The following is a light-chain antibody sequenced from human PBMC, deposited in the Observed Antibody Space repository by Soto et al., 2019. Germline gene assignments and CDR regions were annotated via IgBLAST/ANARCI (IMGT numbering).Light chain of an antibody. CDR2: SVS. V-gene: IGLV2-14*01. CDR1: SGDIGTYDH. J-gene: IGLJ1*01. Sequence: QSALTQPASVSGSPGQSITISCSGTSGDIGTYDHVAWFQQFPGKTPKLMIYSVSNRPSGVSYRFSGSKSGNTASLTISGLQAEDEADYYCISYTVSRSYVFXTGTKVTVL. CDR3: ISYTVSRSYV.